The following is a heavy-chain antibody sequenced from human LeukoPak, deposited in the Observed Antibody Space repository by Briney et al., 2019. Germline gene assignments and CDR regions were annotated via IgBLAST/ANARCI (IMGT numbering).Heavy chain of an antibody. Sequence: SETLSLTCTVSGVSISRYYWSWIRQPAGEGLQWIWRIQTSGSTNYNPSLESRIIMSVDTSKNQFSLKLTSVTAADTAVYYCAGDHQDYGANSALWYWGQGTLVIVSS. CDR1: GVSISRYY. D-gene: IGHD4-23*01. J-gene: IGHJ4*02. CDR3: AGDHQDYGANSALWY. CDR2: IQTSGST. V-gene: IGHV4-4*07.